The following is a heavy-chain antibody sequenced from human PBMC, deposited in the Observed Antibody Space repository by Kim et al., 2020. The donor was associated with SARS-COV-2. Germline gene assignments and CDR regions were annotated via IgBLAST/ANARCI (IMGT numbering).Heavy chain of an antibody. CDR3: ARPLRTYYYGSGSYQGFDY. D-gene: IGHD3-10*01. Sequence: RFTISRDKAKNSLYLQMNSLRDEDTAVYYCARPLRTYYYGSGSYQGFDYWGQGTLVTVSS. V-gene: IGHV3-48*02. J-gene: IGHJ4*02.